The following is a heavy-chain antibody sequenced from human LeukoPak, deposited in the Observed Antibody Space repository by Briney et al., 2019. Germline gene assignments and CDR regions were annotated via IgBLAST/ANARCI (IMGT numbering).Heavy chain of an antibody. V-gene: IGHV4-31*03. Sequence: PSETLPLTCTVSGGSISSGGYYWSWIRQHPGKGLEWIGYIYYSGSTYYNPSLKSRVTISVDTSKNQFSLKLSSVTAADTAVYYCARERPSYYGMDVWGKGTTVTVSS. CDR1: GGSISSGGYY. CDR2: IYYSGST. J-gene: IGHJ6*04. CDR3: ARERPSYYGMDV.